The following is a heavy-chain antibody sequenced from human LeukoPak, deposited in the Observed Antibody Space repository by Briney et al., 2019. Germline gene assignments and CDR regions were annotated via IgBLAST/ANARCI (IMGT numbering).Heavy chain of an antibody. J-gene: IGHJ4*02. V-gene: IGHV3-23*01. CDR3: AKDAMAGTGTFEY. CDR2: ISTTGGNT. Sequence: GGSLRLSCVAYGFNFNNYAMRWVRQAPGKGLGWVSSISTTGGNTYYAHSAKGRFTISRDKSENTMFLQMNGLRAEDTAVYYCAKDAMAGTGTFEYWGQGTLVTVSS. D-gene: IGHD6-19*01. CDR1: GFNFNNYA.